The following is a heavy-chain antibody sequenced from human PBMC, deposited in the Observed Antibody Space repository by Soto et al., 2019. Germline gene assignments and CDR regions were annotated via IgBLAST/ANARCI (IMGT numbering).Heavy chain of an antibody. CDR3: AILLEGGYPRHSDY. D-gene: IGHD3-16*02. J-gene: IGHJ4*02. CDR2: IYHSGST. V-gene: IGHV4-4*02. CDR1: GGSISSSNW. Sequence: SETLSLTCAVSGGSISSSNWWSWVRQPPGKGLEWIGEIYHSGSTNYNPSLKGRVTISVDKSKNQFSLKLSSVTAADTAVYYCAILLEGGYPRHSDYWGQGTLVTVSS.